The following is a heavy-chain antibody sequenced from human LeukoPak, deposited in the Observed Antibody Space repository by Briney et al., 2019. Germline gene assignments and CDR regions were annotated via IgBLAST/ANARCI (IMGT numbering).Heavy chain of an antibody. V-gene: IGHV4-39*01. D-gene: IGHD3-22*01. J-gene: IGHJ4*02. Sequence: PSETLSLTCTVFDDSISSSNYYWGWIRQPPGKGLEWIGTIYYSGSTYYNPSLKSRVTISVDTSKNQFSLRLSSVTAADTAVYYCARAYYYDNSGYFDYWGQGTLVTVSS. CDR1: DDSISSSNYY. CDR3: ARAYYYDNSGYFDY. CDR2: IYYSGST.